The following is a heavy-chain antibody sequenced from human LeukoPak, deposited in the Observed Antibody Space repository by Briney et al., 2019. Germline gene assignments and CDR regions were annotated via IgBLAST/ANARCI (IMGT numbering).Heavy chain of an antibody. J-gene: IGHJ3*02. CDR2: ISGSGGST. D-gene: IGHD6-13*01. CDR1: GFTLSSYA. Sequence: GGSLRLSCAASGFTLSSYAMSWVRQAPGKGLEWVSAISGSGGSTYYADSVKGRFTISRDNSKNTLYLQMNSLRAEDTAVYYCAKVIAAVGISRVASAFDIWGQGTMVTVSS. V-gene: IGHV3-23*01. CDR3: AKVIAAVGISRVASAFDI.